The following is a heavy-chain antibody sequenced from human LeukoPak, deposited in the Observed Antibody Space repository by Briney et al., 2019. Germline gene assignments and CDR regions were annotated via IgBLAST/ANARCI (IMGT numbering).Heavy chain of an antibody. D-gene: IGHD2-15*01. J-gene: IGHJ3*02. CDR1: GGSISSYY. CDR3: ARGEGYCSGGSCYFDAFDI. Sequence: PSETLSLTCTVSGGSISSYYWSWIRQHPGKGLEWIGYIYYSGSTYYNPSLKSRVTISVDTSKNQFSLKLSSVTAADTAVYYCARGEGYCSGGSCYFDAFDIWGQGTMVTVSS. CDR2: IYYSGST. V-gene: IGHV4-59*06.